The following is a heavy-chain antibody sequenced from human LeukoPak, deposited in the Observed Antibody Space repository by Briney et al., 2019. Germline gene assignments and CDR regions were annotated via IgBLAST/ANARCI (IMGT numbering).Heavy chain of an antibody. CDR1: GFTFSSHA. D-gene: IGHD2-21*02. J-gene: IGHJ4*02. CDR2: ISGSGGST. CDR3: AKGLTAVPTHLDY. V-gene: IGHV3-23*01. Sequence: GGSLRLSCAASGFTFSSHAMSWVRQAPGKGLEGVSAISGSGGSTYYADSVKGRFTISRDNSKNTLYLQMNSLRAEDTAVYYCAKGLTAVPTHLDYWGQGTLVTVSS.